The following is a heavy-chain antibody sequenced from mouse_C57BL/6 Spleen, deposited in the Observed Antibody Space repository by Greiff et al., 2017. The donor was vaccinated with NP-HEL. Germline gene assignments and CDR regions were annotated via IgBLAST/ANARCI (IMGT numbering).Heavy chain of an antibody. D-gene: IGHD4-1*02. CDR3: ARSPTGTGYFDV. CDR2: ISSGGSYT. V-gene: IGHV5-6*01. CDR1: GFTFSSYG. Sequence: EVKLMESGGDLVKPGGSLKLSCAASGFTFSSYGMSWVRQTPDKRLEWVATISSGGSYTYYPDSVKGRFTISRDNAKNTLYLQMSSLKSEDTAMYYCARSPTGTGYFDVWGTGTTVTVSS. J-gene: IGHJ1*03.